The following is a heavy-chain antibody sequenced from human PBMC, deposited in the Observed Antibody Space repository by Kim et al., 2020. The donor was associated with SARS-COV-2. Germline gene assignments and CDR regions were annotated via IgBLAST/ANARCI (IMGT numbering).Heavy chain of an antibody. J-gene: IGHJ4*02. CDR3: ARDGLHCSGGSCYQSDY. V-gene: IGHV3-66*01. Sequence: VKGRFTSSRDNAKNTLYLQINSLRAEDTAVYYCARDGLHCSGGSCYQSDYWGQGTLVTVSS. D-gene: IGHD2-15*01.